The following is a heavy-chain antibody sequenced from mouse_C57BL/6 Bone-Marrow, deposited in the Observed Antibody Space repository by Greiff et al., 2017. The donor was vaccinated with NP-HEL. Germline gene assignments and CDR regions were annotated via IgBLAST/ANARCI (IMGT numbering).Heavy chain of an antibody. CDR1: GYTFTSYG. V-gene: IGHV1-81*01. Sequence: VQVVESGAELARPGASVKLSCKASGYTFTSYGISWVKQRTGQGLEWIGEIYPRSGNTYYNEKFKGKAKLTADKSSSTAYMELRSLTSEDSAVYFCARVILRSFFDYWGQGTTLTVSS. CDR2: IYPRSGNT. J-gene: IGHJ2*01. D-gene: IGHD1-1*01. CDR3: ARVILRSFFDY.